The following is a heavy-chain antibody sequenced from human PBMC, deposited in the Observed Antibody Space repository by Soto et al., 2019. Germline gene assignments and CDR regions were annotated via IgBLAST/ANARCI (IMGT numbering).Heavy chain of an antibody. CDR3: ARDPTSRCCSGGSCYSGGGAFDI. CDR1: GGTFSSYT. J-gene: IGHJ3*02. D-gene: IGHD2-15*01. V-gene: IGHV1-69*08. CDR2: IIPILGIA. Sequence: QVQLVQSGAEVKKPGSSVKVSCKASGGTFSSYTISWVRQAPGQGLEWMGRIIPILGIANYAQKFQGRVTITADKSTSTAQMELSSLRSEDTAVYYCARDPTSRCCSGGSCYSGGGAFDIWGQGTMVTVSS.